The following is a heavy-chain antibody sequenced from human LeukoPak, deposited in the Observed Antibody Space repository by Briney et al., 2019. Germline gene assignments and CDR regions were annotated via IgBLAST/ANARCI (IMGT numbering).Heavy chain of an antibody. Sequence: ASVKVSCKASGGTFSSYAISWVRQAPGQGLEWMGRIIPIFGTANYAQKFQGRVTITTDESTSTAYMELSSLRSEDTAVYYCARERRITIFGVVIYYYYYMDVWGKGTPVTVSS. J-gene: IGHJ6*03. CDR3: ARERRITIFGVVIYYYYYMDV. V-gene: IGHV1-69*05. CDR2: IIPIFGTA. D-gene: IGHD3-3*01. CDR1: GGTFSSYA.